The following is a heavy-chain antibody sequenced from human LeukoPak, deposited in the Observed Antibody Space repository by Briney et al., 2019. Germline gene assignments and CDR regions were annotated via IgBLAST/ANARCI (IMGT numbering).Heavy chain of an antibody. J-gene: IGHJ4*02. CDR2: ICRGGST. V-gene: IGHV3-66*04. CDR1: GFTVGSNY. Sequence: GGSLRLSCAASGFTVGSNYMSWVRQAPGKGLEWVSIICRGGSTNYADSVKGRFTISRDTSKNTLYLQMNSLRAEDTAVYYCARLSANSSAYFFDYWGQGTLVTVSS. CDR3: ARLSANSSAYFFDY. D-gene: IGHD3-22*01.